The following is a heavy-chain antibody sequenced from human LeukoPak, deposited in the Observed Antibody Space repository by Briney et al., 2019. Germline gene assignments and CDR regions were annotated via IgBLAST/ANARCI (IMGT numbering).Heavy chain of an antibody. D-gene: IGHD6-6*01. CDR3: ARGLSIAARPYYYYYMDV. V-gene: IGHV4-34*01. CDR1: GGSFSGYY. Sequence: SETLSLTCAVYGGSFSGYYWSWIRQPPGKGLEWIGEINHSGSTNYNPSLKSRVTISVDTYKNQFSLKLSSVTAADTAVYYCARGLSIAARPYYYYYMDVWGKGTTVTVSS. J-gene: IGHJ6*03. CDR2: INHSGST.